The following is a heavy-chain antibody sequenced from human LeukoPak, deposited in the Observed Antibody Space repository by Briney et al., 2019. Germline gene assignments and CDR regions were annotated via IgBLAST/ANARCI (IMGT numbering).Heavy chain of an antibody. D-gene: IGHD3-3*01. CDR1: GGSISSSSYY. Sequence: SETLSLTCTVSGGSISSSSYYWGWIRQPPGKGLEWIGSIYYSGSTYYNPSLKSRVTISVDTSKNQLSLKLSSVTAADTAVYYCARRGLLEWSTPWFDPWGQGTLVTVSS. J-gene: IGHJ5*02. CDR3: ARRGLLEWSTPWFDP. CDR2: IYYSGST. V-gene: IGHV4-39*01.